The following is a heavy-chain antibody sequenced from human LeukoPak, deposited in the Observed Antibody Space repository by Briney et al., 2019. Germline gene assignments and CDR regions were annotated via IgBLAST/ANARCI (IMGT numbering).Heavy chain of an antibody. Sequence: ASVKVSCKASGYTFTGYYMHWGRQAPGQGLEWRGWINPNSGGTNYAQKLQGRVTMTRDTSISTAYMELSRLRSDDTAVYYCARDGIVVVPAAISWGYYYYYMDVWGKGTTVTVSS. J-gene: IGHJ6*03. V-gene: IGHV1-2*02. D-gene: IGHD2-2*01. CDR1: GYTFTGYY. CDR2: INPNSGGT. CDR3: ARDGIVVVPAAISWGYYYYYMDV.